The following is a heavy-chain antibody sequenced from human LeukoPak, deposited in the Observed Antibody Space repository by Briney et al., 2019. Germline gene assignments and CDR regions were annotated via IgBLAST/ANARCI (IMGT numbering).Heavy chain of an antibody. CDR1: GFTFSSYS. CDR2: ISSSSSYI. V-gene: IGHV3-21*01. CDR3: ARDPTGYSSGWYSGREVYWFDP. Sequence: PGGSLRLSCAASGFTFSSYSMNWVRQAPGKGLEWVSPISSSSSYIYYADSVKGRFTISRDNAKNSLYLQMNSLRAEDTAVYYCARDPTGYSSGWYSGREVYWFDPWGQGTLVTVSS. D-gene: IGHD6-19*01. J-gene: IGHJ5*02.